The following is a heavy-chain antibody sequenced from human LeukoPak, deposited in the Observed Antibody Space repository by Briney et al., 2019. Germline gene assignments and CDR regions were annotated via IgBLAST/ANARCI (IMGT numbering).Heavy chain of an antibody. CDR2: INSGGST. J-gene: IGHJ4*02. D-gene: IGHD2-2*02. Sequence: GGSLRLSCAASRFTFSSYAMNWVRQAPGKGLEWVSSINSGGSTYYADSVKGRFTISRDNSKNTLYLQMNSLRAEDTAVYYCAILGGYCSGTSCYTGSRIYWGQGTLVTVSS. CDR3: AILGGYCSGTSCYTGSRIY. V-gene: IGHV3-23*01. CDR1: RFTFSSYA.